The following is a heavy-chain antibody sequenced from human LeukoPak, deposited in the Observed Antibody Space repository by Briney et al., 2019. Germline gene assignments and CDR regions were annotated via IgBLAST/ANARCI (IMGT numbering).Heavy chain of an antibody. CDR1: GYTFTGYY. V-gene: IGHV1-2*02. CDR3: ARDLGPYYYYGMDV. CDR2: INPNSGGT. J-gene: IGHJ6*02. Sequence: GASVKVSCKASGYTFTGYYMHWVRQAPGQGLEWMGWINPNSGGTNCAQKFQGRVTMTRDTSISTAYMELSRLRSDDTAVYYCARDLGPYYYYGMDVWGQGTTVTVSS.